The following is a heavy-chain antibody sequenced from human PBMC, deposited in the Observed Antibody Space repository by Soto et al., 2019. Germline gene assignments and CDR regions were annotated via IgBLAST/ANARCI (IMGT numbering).Heavy chain of an antibody. CDR2: NYYSGST. CDR1: GGSISSSSYY. J-gene: IGHJ4*02. Sequence: QLQLQESGPGLVKPSETLSLTCTVSGGSISSSSYYWGWIRQPPGKGLEWIGSNYYSGSTYYNPSIKRRVALSVDTYKTQLSLKVSSVTAADTAVYYCASGGEMAGWAWSWSGFDYWGQGTLVTVSS. D-gene: IGHD6-13*01. V-gene: IGHV4-39*01. CDR3: ASGGEMAGWAWSWSGFDY.